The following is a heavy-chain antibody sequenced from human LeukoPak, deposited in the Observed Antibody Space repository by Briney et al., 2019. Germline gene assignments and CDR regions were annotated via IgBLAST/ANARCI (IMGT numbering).Heavy chain of an antibody. D-gene: IGHD3-22*01. Sequence: GGSLRLSCAASGFTFSSNWMSWVRQAPGKGLEWVANIKRDGSEKYYVDSVKGRFTISRDNAKNSLYLQMNSLRAGDTAVYYCTRGVITRDYWGQGTLVTVSS. CDR1: GFTFSSNW. V-gene: IGHV3-7*01. J-gene: IGHJ4*02. CDR2: IKRDGSEK. CDR3: TRGVITRDY.